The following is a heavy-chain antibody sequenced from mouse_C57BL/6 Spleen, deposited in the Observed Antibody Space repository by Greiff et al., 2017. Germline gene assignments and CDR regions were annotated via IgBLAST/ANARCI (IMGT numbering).Heavy chain of an antibody. D-gene: IGHD2-3*01. V-gene: IGHV1-85*01. Sequence: QVQLLQSGPELVKPGASVKLSCKASGYTFTSYDINWVKQRPGQGLEWIGWIYPRDGSTTYNEKFKGKATLTVDTSSSTAYMELHSLTSEDSAVYFCARSGHYDGYKYYFDYWGQGTTLTVSS. J-gene: IGHJ2*01. CDR1: GYTFTSYD. CDR3: ARSGHYDGYKYYFDY. CDR2: IYPRDGST.